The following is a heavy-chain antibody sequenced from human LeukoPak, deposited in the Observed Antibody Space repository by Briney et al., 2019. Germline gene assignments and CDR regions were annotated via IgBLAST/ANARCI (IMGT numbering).Heavy chain of an antibody. D-gene: IGHD5-12*01. CDR3: ASSPLRGYSGYDSNY. CDR2: IIPILGIA. J-gene: IGHJ4*02. CDR1: GGTFSSYA. V-gene: IGHV1-69*04. Sequence: SVKVSCKASGGTFSSYAISWVRQAPGQGLEWMGRIIPILGIANYAQKFQGRVTITADKSTSTAYIELSSLRSEDTAVYYCASSPLRGYSGYDSNYWGQGTLVTVSS.